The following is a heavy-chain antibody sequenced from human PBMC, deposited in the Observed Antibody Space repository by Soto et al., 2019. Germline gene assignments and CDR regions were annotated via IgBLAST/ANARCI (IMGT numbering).Heavy chain of an antibody. CDR3: ARDNGTYCSSTSCYLWWFDP. D-gene: IGHD2-2*01. Sequence: SETLSLTCTVSGGSISSYYWSWIRQPPGKGLEWIGYIYYSGSTNYNPSLKSRVTISVDTSKNQFSLKLSSVTAADTAVYYCARDNGTYCSSTSCYLWWFDPWGQGTLVTVSS. CDR1: GGSISSYY. J-gene: IGHJ5*02. CDR2: IYYSGST. V-gene: IGHV4-59*01.